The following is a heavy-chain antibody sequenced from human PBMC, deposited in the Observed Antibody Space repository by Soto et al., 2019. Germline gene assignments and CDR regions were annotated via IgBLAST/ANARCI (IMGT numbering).Heavy chain of an antibody. Sequence: QPGGSLRLSCVVPGSIFIGYGMHWVRQAPGKGLEWVAVIWHDGSEIYYADSVKGRFTISRDNSKNTLYLQMNSLRAEDTAVYYCARARKVLRYFDWSYYFDYWAQRTLVTVSS. CDR1: GSIFIGYG. V-gene: IGHV3-33*01. J-gene: IGHJ4*02. D-gene: IGHD3-9*01. CDR3: ARARKVLRYFDWSYYFDY. CDR2: IWHDGSEI.